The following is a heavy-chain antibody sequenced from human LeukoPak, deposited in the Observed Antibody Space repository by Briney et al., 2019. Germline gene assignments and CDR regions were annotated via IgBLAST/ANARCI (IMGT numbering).Heavy chain of an antibody. CDR3: AREEWVAVAGPFDY. J-gene: IGHJ4*02. D-gene: IGHD6-19*01. Sequence: ASVTASFTASGYTFTVYYMHWVRQAPGQGLEWMGWINPNSGGTNYAQKFQGRVTMTRDTSISTAYMELSRLRSDDTAVYYCAREEWVAVAGPFDYWGQGTLVTVSS. V-gene: IGHV1-2*02. CDR2: INPNSGGT. CDR1: GYTFTVYY.